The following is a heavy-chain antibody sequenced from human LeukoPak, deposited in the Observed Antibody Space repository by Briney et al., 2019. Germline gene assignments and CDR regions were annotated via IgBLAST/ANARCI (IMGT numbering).Heavy chain of an antibody. Sequence: QPGRSLRLSCAASGFTFSSYGMHWVRQAPGKGLEWVAVMWYDGSNKYYADSVKGRFTISRDNSKNTLYLQMNRLRAEDTAVYYCARERRYFDWSLGPSYHYYGMDVWGKGTTVTVSS. CDR3: ARERRYFDWSLGPSYHYYGMDV. D-gene: IGHD3-9*01. J-gene: IGHJ6*04. CDR1: GFTFSSYG. V-gene: IGHV3-33*08. CDR2: MWYDGSNK.